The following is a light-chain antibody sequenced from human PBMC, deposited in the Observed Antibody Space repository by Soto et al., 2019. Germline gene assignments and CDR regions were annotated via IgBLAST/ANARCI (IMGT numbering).Light chain of an antibody. CDR2: DAS. J-gene: IGKJ4*01. CDR3: QQYNNWTPT. CDR1: QSVSSN. V-gene: IGKV3-15*01. Sequence: EVVMTQSPSTLSVSPGEGATLSCRASQSVSSNLAWYQQKPGQAPRLLIYDASTRAIGIPARFSGSGSGTEFTLTISSLQSEDVAVCYCQQYNNWTPTFGGGTNVEI.